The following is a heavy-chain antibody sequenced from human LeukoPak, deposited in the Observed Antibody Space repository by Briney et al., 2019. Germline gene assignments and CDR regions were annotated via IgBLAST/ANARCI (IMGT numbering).Heavy chain of an antibody. CDR3: ARDRYYDSSGYWPL. CDR2: IIPIFGTA. CDR1: GYTFTSYG. D-gene: IGHD3-22*01. Sequence: ASVKVSCKASGYTFTSYGISWVRQAPGQGLEWMGGIIPIFGTANYAQKFQGRVTITADESTSTAYMELSSLRSEDTAVYYCARDRYYDSSGYWPLWGQGTLVTVSS. V-gene: IGHV1-69*13. J-gene: IGHJ4*02.